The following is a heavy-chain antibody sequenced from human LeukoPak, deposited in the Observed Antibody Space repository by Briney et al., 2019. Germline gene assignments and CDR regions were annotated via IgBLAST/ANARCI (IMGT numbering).Heavy chain of an antibody. CDR1: GGSISSGSYY. V-gene: IGHV4-61*02. D-gene: IGHD2-21*01. Sequence: PSQTLSLTCTVSGGSISSGSYYWSWIRQPAGKGLEWIGRIYTSGSTNYNPSLKSRVTISVDTSKNQFSLKLSSVTAADTAVYYCARDHGGGGMDVWGQGTTVTVSS. CDR3: ARDHGGGGMDV. CDR2: IYTSGST. J-gene: IGHJ6*02.